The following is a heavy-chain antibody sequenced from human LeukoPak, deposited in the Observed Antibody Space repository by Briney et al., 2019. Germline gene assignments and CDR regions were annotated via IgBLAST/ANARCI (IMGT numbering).Heavy chain of an antibody. CDR1: GFTFSSYE. CDR2: ISSSGSTI. Sequence: GGSLRLSCAASGFTFSSYEMNWVRQAPGKGLEGVSYISSSGSTIYYADSVKGRFTISRDNAKNSLYLQMNSLRAEDTAVYYCARPQGSYYYYYMDVWGEGTTVTVSS. J-gene: IGHJ6*03. CDR3: ARPQGSYYYYYMDV. V-gene: IGHV3-48*03.